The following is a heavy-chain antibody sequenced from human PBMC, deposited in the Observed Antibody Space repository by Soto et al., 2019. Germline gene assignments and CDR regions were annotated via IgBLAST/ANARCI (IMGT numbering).Heavy chain of an antibody. D-gene: IGHD3-16*02. V-gene: IGHV4-34*01. CDR1: GWTFSGYY. J-gene: IGHJ1*01. Sequence: SDTLSLTFPVSGWTFSGYYWSRIRQPPGEGLEWIGEINHSGSTNYNPSLKSRVTISLDTSKNPFSLKLSSVTAADTAVYYCARGNDYIWGSYRSPSAEYVPHWGQGTLVTASS. CDR3: ARGNDYIWGSYRSPSAEYVPH. CDR2: INHSGST.